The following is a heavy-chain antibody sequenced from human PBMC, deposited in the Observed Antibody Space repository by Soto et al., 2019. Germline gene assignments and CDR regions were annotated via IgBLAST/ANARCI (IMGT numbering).Heavy chain of an antibody. J-gene: IGHJ5*02. D-gene: IGHD6-13*01. V-gene: IGHV4-31*03. Sequence: QVHLQESGPGLVKPSQTLSLTCTVSGGSFSSGAYHWSWVRQHPGQGLEWIASISYRVITYSNPSLKSRLSMSVDTSKNQFSLNLTSVTAADTAVYHCARMSATGTRWFDPWGQGTLVTVSS. CDR3: ARMSATGTRWFDP. CDR2: ISYRVIT. CDR1: GGSFSSGAYH.